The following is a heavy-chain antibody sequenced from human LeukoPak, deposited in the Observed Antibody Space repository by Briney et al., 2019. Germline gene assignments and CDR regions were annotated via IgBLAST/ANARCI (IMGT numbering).Heavy chain of an antibody. CDR3: ARGEAYYDFWSGRNYGMDV. D-gene: IGHD3-3*01. CDR1: GYTFTGYY. J-gene: IGHJ6*02. Sequence: ASVKVSCKASGYTFTGYYMHWVRQAPGQGLGWMGWINPNSGGTNYAQKFQGRVTMARDTSISTAYMELSRLRSDDTAVYYCARGEAYYDFWSGRNYGMDVWGQGTTVTVSS. V-gene: IGHV1-2*02. CDR2: INPNSGGT.